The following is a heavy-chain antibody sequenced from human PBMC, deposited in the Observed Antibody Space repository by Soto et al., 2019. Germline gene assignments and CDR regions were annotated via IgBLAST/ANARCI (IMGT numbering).Heavy chain of an antibody. Sequence: SETLSLTCCVSGGSISSSTYYWGWLRQPPGKGLEWIGSIYYSGSTYYNPSLKSRVSISVDTSKNQFSLKLSSVTAADTAVYYCARRGYYAISAFDIWGQGTMVTVSS. D-gene: IGHD2-8*01. CDR3: ARRGYYAISAFDI. CDR2: IYYSGST. CDR1: GGSISSSTYY. V-gene: IGHV4-39*01. J-gene: IGHJ3*02.